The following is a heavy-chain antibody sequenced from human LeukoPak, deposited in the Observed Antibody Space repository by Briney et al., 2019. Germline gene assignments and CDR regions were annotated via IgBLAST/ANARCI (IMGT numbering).Heavy chain of an antibody. V-gene: IGHV1-69*04. CDR1: GGTFSSYA. D-gene: IGHD2-2*01. Sequence: ASVKVSCKASGGTFSSYAISWVRQAPGQGLEWMGRIIPIFGIANYAQKFQGRVTMTRNTSISTAYMELSSLRSEDTAVYYCARGHKKKVVPAAYEIDYWGREPWSPSPQ. CDR3: ARGHKKKVVPAAYEIDY. J-gene: IGHJ4*02. CDR2: IIPIFGIA.